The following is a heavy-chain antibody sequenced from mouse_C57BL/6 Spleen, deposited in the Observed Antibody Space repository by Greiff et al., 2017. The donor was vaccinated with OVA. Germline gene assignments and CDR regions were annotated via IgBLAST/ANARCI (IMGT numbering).Heavy chain of an antibody. CDR3: AREDPGGAMDY. J-gene: IGHJ4*01. V-gene: IGHV5-15*01. Sequence: EVMLVESGGGLVQPGGSLKLSCAASGFTFSDYGMAWVRQAPRKGPEWVAFLSNLAYSIYYADTVTGRFTISRENAKNTLYLEMSSLRSEDTAMYYCAREDPGGAMDYWGQGTSVTVSS. CDR1: GFTFSDYG. CDR2: LSNLAYSI.